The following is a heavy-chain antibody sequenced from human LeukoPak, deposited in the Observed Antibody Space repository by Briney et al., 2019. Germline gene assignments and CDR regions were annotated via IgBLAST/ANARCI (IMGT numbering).Heavy chain of an antibody. J-gene: IGHJ4*02. D-gene: IGHD3-3*01. Sequence: GGPLRLSCAASGFTFSSNAMRWVRQAPGKGLEWASGISDSGGSTYYADSVKGRFTISRDNSKNTLYLQMNSLRAEDTAVYYRAKDLNYEFWSGYYGYFDYWGQGTLVTVSS. V-gene: IGHV3-23*01. CDR2: ISDSGGST. CDR3: AKDLNYEFWSGYYGYFDY. CDR1: GFTFSSNA.